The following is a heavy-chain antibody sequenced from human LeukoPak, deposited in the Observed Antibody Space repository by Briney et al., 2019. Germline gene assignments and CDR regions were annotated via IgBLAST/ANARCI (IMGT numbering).Heavy chain of an antibody. CDR1: GFTFGDYA. Sequence: GGSLRLSCTASGFTFGDYAMSWFRQAPGKGLEWVGFIRSKAYGGTTEYAASVKGRFTISRDDSKSIAYLQMNSLKTEDTAVYYCTRDRALVIPTAPDYWGQGTLVTVSS. CDR2: IRSKAYGGTT. J-gene: IGHJ4*02. CDR3: TRDRALVIPTAPDY. V-gene: IGHV3-49*03. D-gene: IGHD2-2*01.